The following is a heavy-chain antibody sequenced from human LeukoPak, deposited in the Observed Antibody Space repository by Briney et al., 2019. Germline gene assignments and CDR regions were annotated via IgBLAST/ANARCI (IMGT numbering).Heavy chain of an antibody. CDR3: ARDKGDGYNSFHL. J-gene: IGHJ5*02. V-gene: IGHV4-34*01. CDR2: INHSGST. D-gene: IGHD5-24*01. Sequence: SETLSLTCAVYGGSFSGYYWSWIRQPPGKGLEWIGEINHSGSTNYNPSLKSRVTISVDTSKNQFSLKLSSVTAADTAVYYCARDKGDGYNSFHLWGQGTLVTVFS. CDR1: GGSFSGYY.